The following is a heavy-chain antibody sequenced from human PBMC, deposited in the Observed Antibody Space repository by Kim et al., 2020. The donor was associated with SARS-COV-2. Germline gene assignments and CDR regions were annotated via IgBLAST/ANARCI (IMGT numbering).Heavy chain of an antibody. CDR1: GFTFGDYA. Sequence: GGSLRLSCTASGFTFGDYAMSWVRQAPGKGLEWVGFIRSKAYGGTTEYAASVKGRFTISRDDSKTIAYLQMNSLKTEDTAVYYCTREKYSSGEYYYYYYMDVWGKGTTVTVPS. V-gene: IGHV3-49*04. J-gene: IGHJ6*03. CDR3: TREKYSSGEYYYYYYMDV. D-gene: IGHD6-25*01. CDR2: IRSKAYGGTT.